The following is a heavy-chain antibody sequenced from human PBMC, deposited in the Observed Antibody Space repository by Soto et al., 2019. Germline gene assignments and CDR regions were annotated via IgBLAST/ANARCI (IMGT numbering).Heavy chain of an antibody. J-gene: IGHJ4*02. Sequence: QVQLVQSGAEVKKPGASVKVSCKASGYTFTSYGISWVRQAPGQGLEWMAWISTYNGDTNYAQKFQGRVTMTTDTSTNTAYMEMRSLRSDDTAVYSCARDRWGLDYWGQGTLVTVSS. V-gene: IGHV1-18*01. D-gene: IGHD3-16*01. CDR1: GYTFTSYG. CDR2: ISTYNGDT. CDR3: ARDRWGLDY.